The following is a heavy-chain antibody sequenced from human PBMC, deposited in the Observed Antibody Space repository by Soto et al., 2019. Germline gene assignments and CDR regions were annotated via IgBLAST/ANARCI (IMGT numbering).Heavy chain of an antibody. CDR3: ASERESYDFWSGYPRARGAFDI. CDR2: ISAYNGNT. CDR1: GYTFTSYG. J-gene: IGHJ3*02. Sequence: ASVKVSCKASGYTFTSYGISWVRQAPGQGLEWMGWISAYNGNTNYAQKLQGRVTMTTDTSTSTAYMELRSLGSDDTAVYYCASERESYDFWSGYPRARGAFDIWGQGTMVTVSS. D-gene: IGHD3-3*01. V-gene: IGHV1-18*04.